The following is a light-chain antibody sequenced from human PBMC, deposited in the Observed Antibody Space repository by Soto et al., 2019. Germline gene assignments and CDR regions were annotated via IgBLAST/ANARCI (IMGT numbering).Light chain of an antibody. CDR1: SSDVGGYNY. J-gene: IGLJ1*01. V-gene: IGLV2-8*01. CDR2: EVS. Sequence: QSVLTQPPSASGSPGQSVTISCTGTSSDVGGYNYVSWYQQHPGKAPRLMIYEVSKRPSGVPDRFSGSKSGSTASLTVSGLQAEDEADYYCSSYAGSNTYVFGNGTKGT. CDR3: SSYAGSNTYV.